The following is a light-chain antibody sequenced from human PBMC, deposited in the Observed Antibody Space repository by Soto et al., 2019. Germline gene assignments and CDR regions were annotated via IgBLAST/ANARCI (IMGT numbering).Light chain of an antibody. J-gene: IGKJ1*01. Sequence: EIVLSQSPATLSLSPGERATLSCRASQSVSSYLAWYQHIPGQAPRLLIYDASKRATGIPARFSGSGYGTDFTLTISSLEPEDFAVYYCQQRSNWPPTWTFGQGTKVEVK. CDR3: QQRSNWPPTWT. CDR2: DAS. V-gene: IGKV3-11*01. CDR1: QSVSSY.